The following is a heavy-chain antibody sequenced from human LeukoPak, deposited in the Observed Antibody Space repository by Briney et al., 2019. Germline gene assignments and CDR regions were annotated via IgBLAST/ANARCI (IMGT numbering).Heavy chain of an antibody. J-gene: IGHJ4*02. CDR3: AKDRGQWLAY. Sequence: PGGSLRLSCAVSGLTFSSSWMDWVRQAPGKGLEWVAVISYDGSNKYYADSVKGRFTISRDNSKNTLYLQMNSLRAEDTAVYYCAKDRGQWLAYWGQGTLVTVSS. CDR1: GLTFSSSW. V-gene: IGHV3-30*18. D-gene: IGHD6-19*01. CDR2: ISYDGSNK.